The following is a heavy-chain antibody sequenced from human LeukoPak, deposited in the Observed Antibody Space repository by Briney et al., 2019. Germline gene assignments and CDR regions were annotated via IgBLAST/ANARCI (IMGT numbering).Heavy chain of an antibody. Sequence: GGSLRLSCAASGFTFSSYWMSWVRQAPGKGLEWVANIKQDGSEKYYVDSVKGRFTISRDNSKNTLYLQMNSLRAEDTAVYYCAKGGIQLWLEDYWGQGTLVTVSS. D-gene: IGHD5-18*01. CDR3: AKGGIQLWLEDY. CDR1: GFTFSSYW. CDR2: IKQDGSEK. V-gene: IGHV3-7*03. J-gene: IGHJ4*02.